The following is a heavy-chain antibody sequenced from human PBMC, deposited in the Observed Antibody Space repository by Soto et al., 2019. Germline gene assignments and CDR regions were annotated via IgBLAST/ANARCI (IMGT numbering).Heavy chain of an antibody. CDR3: ARESEDLTSNFDY. CDR2: ISSTTNYI. V-gene: IGHV3-21*06. J-gene: IGHJ4*02. Sequence: GGSLRLSCAASGFTFTRYSMNWVRQAPGKGLEWVSSISSTTNYIYYGDTMKGRFTISRDNAKNSLYLEMNSLRAEDTAVYYCARESEDLTSNFDYWGQGTPVTVSS. CDR1: GFTFTRYS.